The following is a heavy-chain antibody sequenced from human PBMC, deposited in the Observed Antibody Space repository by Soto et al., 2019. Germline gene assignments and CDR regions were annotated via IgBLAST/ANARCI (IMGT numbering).Heavy chain of an antibody. D-gene: IGHD3-16*02. CDR2: VLSTADGGTT. CDR3: TVYDYIWGSNRYRWAY. J-gene: IGHJ4*02. V-gene: IGHV3-15*01. CDR1: GFPFTNAW. Sequence: EVQLVESGGGLVKPGGSLTLSCAASGFPFTNAWMSWVRQVPGKGLEWVARVLSTADGGTTDYAAPVKDRFTISRDDSMNTLHLQMNSLKTEDTAVYYCTVYDYIWGSNRYRWAYWGQGALVTVSS.